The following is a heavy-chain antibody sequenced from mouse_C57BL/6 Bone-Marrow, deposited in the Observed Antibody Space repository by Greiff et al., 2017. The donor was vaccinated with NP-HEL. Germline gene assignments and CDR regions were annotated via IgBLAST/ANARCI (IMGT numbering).Heavy chain of an antibody. CDR2: ISDGGSYT. J-gene: IGHJ2*01. Sequence: DVQLQESGGGLVKPGGSLKLSCAASGFTFSSYAMSWVRQTPEKRLEWVATISDGGSYTYYPDNVKGRFTISRDNAKNNLYLQISHLKSEDTAMYYCARAYYYGSSYDYWGQGTTLTVSS. CDR1: GFTFSSYA. D-gene: IGHD1-1*01. CDR3: ARAYYYGSSYDY. V-gene: IGHV5-4*01.